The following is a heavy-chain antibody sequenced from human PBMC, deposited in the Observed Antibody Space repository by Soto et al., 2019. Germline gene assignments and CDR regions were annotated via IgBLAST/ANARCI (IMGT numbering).Heavy chain of an antibody. CDR1: GYTFTSYA. Sequence: ASVKVSCKASGYTFTSYAMHWVRQAPGQRLEWMGWINAGNGNTKYSQKFQGRVTITRDTSASTAYMELSSLRSEDTAVYYCASSRYCISTSCHPSSFGYYYYGMDVRGQGTTVTGSS. V-gene: IGHV1-3*01. CDR2: INAGNGNT. J-gene: IGHJ6*02. CDR3: ASSRYCISTSCHPSSFGYYYYGMDV. D-gene: IGHD2-2*01.